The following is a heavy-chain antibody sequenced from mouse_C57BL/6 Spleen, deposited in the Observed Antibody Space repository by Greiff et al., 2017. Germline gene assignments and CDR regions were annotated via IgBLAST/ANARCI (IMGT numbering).Heavy chain of an antibody. CDR2: INPSNGGT. CDR1: GYTFTSYW. CDR3: ASSDYYGSSPYFDV. D-gene: IGHD1-1*01. V-gene: IGHV1-53*01. Sequence: VQLQQPGTELVKPGASVKLSCKASGYTFTSYWMHWVKQRPGQGLEWIGNINPSNGGTNYNEKFKSKATLTVDKSSSTASMQLSSLTSEASAVYYCASSDYYGSSPYFDVWGTGTTVTVSS. J-gene: IGHJ1*03.